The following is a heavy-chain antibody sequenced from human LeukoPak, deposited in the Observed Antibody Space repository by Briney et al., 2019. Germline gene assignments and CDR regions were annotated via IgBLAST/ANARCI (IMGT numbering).Heavy chain of an antibody. Sequence: PGGSLRLSCAASGFTFSSYGMHWVRQAPGKGLEWVAFIRYDGSNKYYADSVKGRFTISRDNSKNTLYLQMNSLRAEDTAVYYCAKVDGAYSGSYYVDYWGQGTLVTVSS. D-gene: IGHD1-26*01. CDR1: GFTFSSYG. J-gene: IGHJ4*02. CDR2: IRYDGSNK. CDR3: AKVDGAYSGSYYVDY. V-gene: IGHV3-30*02.